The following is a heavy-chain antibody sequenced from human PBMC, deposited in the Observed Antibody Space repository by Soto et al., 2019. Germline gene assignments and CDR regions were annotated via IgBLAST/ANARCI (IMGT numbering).Heavy chain of an antibody. CDR2: ISYDGSNK. V-gene: IGHV3-30-3*01. CDR3: ARARAWRRVASGGDY. J-gene: IGHJ4*02. D-gene: IGHD3-10*01. CDR1: GFTFSSYA. Sequence: GSLRLSCAASGFTFSSYAMHWVRQAPGKGLEWVAVISYDGSNKYYADSVKGRFTISRDNSKNTLYLQMNSLRAEDTAVYYCARARAWRRVASGGDYWGQGTLVTVSS.